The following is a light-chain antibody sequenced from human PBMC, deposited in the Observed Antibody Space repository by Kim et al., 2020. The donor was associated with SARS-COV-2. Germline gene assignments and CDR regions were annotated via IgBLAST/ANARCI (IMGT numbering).Light chain of an antibody. V-gene: IGKV3-11*01. Sequence: PGERASLYCRASQSVSTYLAWYQQKPGQAPRLLICDASNRATGIPDRFSGSGSGTDFTLTISSLESEDFAVYYCQQRSNWPPALTFGGGTKVDIK. J-gene: IGKJ4*01. CDR2: DAS. CDR3: QQRSNWPPALT. CDR1: QSVSTY.